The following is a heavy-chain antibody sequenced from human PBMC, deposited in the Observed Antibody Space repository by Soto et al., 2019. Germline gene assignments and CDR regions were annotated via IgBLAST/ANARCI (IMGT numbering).Heavy chain of an antibody. J-gene: IGHJ4*02. CDR2: ISAYNGNT. CDR3: AILTGHDYSNRIRFDY. Sequence: QVQLVQSGAEVKKPGASVKVSCKASGYTFTSYGISWVRQAPGQGLEWMGWISAYNGNTNYAQKLQGRVTMTTDTSTSTADMELRSLRSDDTAVYYCAILTGHDYSNRIRFDYWCQGTLVTVSS. D-gene: IGHD4-4*01. V-gene: IGHV1-18*01. CDR1: GYTFTSYG.